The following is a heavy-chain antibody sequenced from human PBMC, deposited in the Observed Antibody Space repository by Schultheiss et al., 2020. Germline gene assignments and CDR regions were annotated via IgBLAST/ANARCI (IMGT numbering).Heavy chain of an antibody. V-gene: IGHV4-59*12. Sequence: SETLSLTCTVSGGSISSYYWNWIRQPPGKGLQWIGYVYNSGSTNYNPSLKSRVTVSVDTSKNQFSLKLSSVTAADTAVYYCARVEGYCSAGTCYSFDYWGQGTLVTVSS. CDR3: ARVEGYCSAGTCYSFDY. D-gene: IGHD2-15*01. CDR2: VYNSGST. CDR1: GGSISSYY. J-gene: IGHJ4*02.